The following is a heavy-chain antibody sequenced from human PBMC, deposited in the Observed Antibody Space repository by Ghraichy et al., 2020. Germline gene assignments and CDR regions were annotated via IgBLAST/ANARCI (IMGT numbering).Heavy chain of an antibody. J-gene: IGHJ6*02. Sequence: ASVKVSCKASGYFFTNYALHWVRQAPGQRLEWMGWINAGNGNTKYSQKFQGRVTITRDTSANTAYMELSSLRSEDTTVFYCARAAYGYGNYYYAMDVWGQGTTVTVSS. CDR3: ARAAYGYGNYYYAMDV. D-gene: IGHD5-18*01. CDR1: GYFFTNYA. CDR2: INAGNGNT. V-gene: IGHV1-3*01.